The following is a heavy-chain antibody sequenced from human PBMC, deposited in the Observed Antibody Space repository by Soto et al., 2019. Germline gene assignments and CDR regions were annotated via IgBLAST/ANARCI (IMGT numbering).Heavy chain of an antibody. J-gene: IGHJ6*02. Sequence: GASVKVSCKTSGYTFTAYHIHWVRQAPGQGLEWMGWINPNSGGANYAQKFQGWVTMTRDTSISTAYMELSRLRSDDTAVYYCAREEGSLWFGELLYAPPAYGMDVWGQGTTVTVSS. CDR1: GYTFTAYH. CDR3: AREEGSLWFGELLYAPPAYGMDV. V-gene: IGHV1-2*04. CDR2: INPNSGGA. D-gene: IGHD3-10*01.